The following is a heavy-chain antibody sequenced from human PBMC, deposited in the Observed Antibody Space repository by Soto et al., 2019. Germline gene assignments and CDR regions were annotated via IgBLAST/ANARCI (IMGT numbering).Heavy chain of an antibody. CDR1: GFIFSDHY. CDR2: SGDKANSYTI. CDR3: TSERYHYGLDV. J-gene: IGHJ6*02. V-gene: IGHV3-72*01. Sequence: EVLLVESGGGSVQPGGSLRLSCAVSGFIFSDHYMDWVRQAPGKGLEWVGRSGDKANSYTIQYAASVKGRFIISRDDSNNSLYLQMNSLKSEDTAVYYCTSERYHYGLDVWGQGTTVTVSS. D-gene: IGHD1-20*01.